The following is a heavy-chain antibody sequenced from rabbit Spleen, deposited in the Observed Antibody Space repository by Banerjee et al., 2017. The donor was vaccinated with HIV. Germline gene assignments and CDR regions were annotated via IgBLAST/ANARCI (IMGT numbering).Heavy chain of an antibody. D-gene: IGHD8-1*01. CDR1: GVSFSFNSY. J-gene: IGHJ6*01. CDR3: ARDTGSSFSSYGMDL. CDR2: IDTGSSGFT. Sequence: QSLVESGGDLVKPGASLTLTGKASGVSFSFNSYMCWVRQAPGKGLEWIACIDTGSSGFTYSASWAKGRFTISKTSSTTVTLQMTSLTAADTATYFCARDTGSSFSSYGMDLWGQGTLVTVS. V-gene: IGHV1S40*01.